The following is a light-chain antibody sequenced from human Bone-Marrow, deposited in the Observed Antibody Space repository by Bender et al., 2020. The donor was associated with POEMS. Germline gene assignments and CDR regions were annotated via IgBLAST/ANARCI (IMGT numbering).Light chain of an antibody. CDR1: NIGSKS. V-gene: IGLV3-21*01. Sequence: SYVLTQPPSVSVAPGKTATIACGGHNIGSKSVHWYQQKPGQAPVLVIFYDNNRPSGIPDRFSGSNSGNAATLTISRIEAGDEADYYCQVWESTTDHHVIFGGGTRLTVL. CDR2: YDN. CDR3: QVWESTTDHHVI. J-gene: IGLJ2*01.